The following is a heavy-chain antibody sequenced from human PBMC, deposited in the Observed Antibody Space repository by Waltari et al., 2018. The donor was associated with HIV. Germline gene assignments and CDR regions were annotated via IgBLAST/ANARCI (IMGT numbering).Heavy chain of an antibody. D-gene: IGHD3-10*01. CDR2: ISCSGTT. CDR1: GDSISDTPFY. V-gene: IGHV4-39*01. Sequence: QLQMQESGPGLVKPSETRSLTCSVSGDSISDTPFYWGWIRQPPGKGLEWLGGISCSGTTYSKASLSSRVIVSVDTPKNQFSLHLRSVTAADTAVYYCVRHWVYGSVPSAIRTFDNWGQGTLVTVSS. J-gene: IGHJ4*02. CDR3: VRHWVYGSVPSAIRTFDN.